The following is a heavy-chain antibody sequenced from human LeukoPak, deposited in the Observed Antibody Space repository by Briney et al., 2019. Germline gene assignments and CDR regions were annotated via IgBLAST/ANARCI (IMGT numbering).Heavy chain of an antibody. CDR2: IKEDGSEK. J-gene: IGHJ4*02. CDR1: GFSFTANW. Sequence: RGSLRLSCVASGFSFTANWMSWVRQAPGKGPEWVASIKEDGSEKYYGDSVSGRFTISRDNAKNSLYLQMNSLRVEDTAVYYCAQEGNWGQGTLVTVSS. CDR3: AQEGN. V-gene: IGHV3-7*01.